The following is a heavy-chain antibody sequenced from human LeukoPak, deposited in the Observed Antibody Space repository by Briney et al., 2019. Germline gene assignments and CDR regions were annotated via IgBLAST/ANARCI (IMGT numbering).Heavy chain of an antibody. CDR3: ARAPSWGGLSSGSYYFDY. J-gene: IGHJ4*02. CDR2: MNPNSGNT. V-gene: IGHV1-8*03. D-gene: IGHD6-19*01. CDR1: GYTFTNYD. Sequence: GASVKVSFKSSGYTFTNYDINWVRQPTGQGLEWMGWMNPNSGNTGYEQELQGRVTITRNTSISTAYMELSSLRSEDTAVYYGARAPSWGGLSSGSYYFDYWGQGTLVTVSS.